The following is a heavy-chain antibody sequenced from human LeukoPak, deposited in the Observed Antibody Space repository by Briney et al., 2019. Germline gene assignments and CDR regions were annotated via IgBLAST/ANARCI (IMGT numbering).Heavy chain of an antibody. Sequence: SETLSLTCAVYGGSFSGYYWSWIRQPPGKGLEWIGEINHSGSTNYNPSLKSRVTISVDTSKNQFSLKLSSVTAADTAVYYCAGRGYSSSPRSGNWFDPWGQGTLVTVSS. D-gene: IGHD6-13*01. CDR2: INHSGST. CDR3: AGRGYSSSPRSGNWFDP. CDR1: GGSFSGYY. V-gene: IGHV4-34*01. J-gene: IGHJ5*02.